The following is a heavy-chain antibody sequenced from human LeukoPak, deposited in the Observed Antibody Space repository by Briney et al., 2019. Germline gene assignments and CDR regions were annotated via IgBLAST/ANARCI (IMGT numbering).Heavy chain of an antibody. CDR3: ARDYGIVGATFDY. V-gene: IGHV1-69*04. J-gene: IGHJ4*02. CDR1: GGTSSSYA. D-gene: IGHD1-26*01. Sequence: SVKVSCKASGGTSSSYAISWVRQAPGQGLEWMGRIIPILGIANYAQKFQGRVTITADKSTSTAYMELSSLRSEDTAVYYCARDYGIVGATFDYWGQGTLVTVSS. CDR2: IIPILGIA.